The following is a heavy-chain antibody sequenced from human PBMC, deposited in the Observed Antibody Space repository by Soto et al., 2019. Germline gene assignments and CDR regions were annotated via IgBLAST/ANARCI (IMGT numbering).Heavy chain of an antibody. CDR2: IYYSGST. Sequence: PSETLSLTCTVSGVSISSGGYYWTWIRHHPQKGLEWIGHIYYSGSTYYNPSLKSRVTISVDTSKNQFSLKLSSVTAADTALYYCAREYYYDSSGFDYWGQGTLVTVSS. D-gene: IGHD3-22*01. V-gene: IGHV4-31*03. J-gene: IGHJ4*02. CDR3: AREYYYDSSGFDY. CDR1: GVSISSGGYY.